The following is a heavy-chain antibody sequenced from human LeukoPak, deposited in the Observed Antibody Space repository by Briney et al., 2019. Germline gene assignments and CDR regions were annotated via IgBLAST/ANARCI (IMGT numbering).Heavy chain of an antibody. J-gene: IGHJ4*02. V-gene: IGHV1-46*01. D-gene: IGHD4-23*01. Sequence: GASVKVSCKASGYTFTSYYMQWVRQAPGQGLEWMGIINPSGGSTSYAQKFQGRVTMTRDTPTSTVYMDLSSLRSEDTAVYYCAREGRKDGGENDSSLDYWGQGTLVTVSS. CDR3: AREGRKDGGENDSSLDY. CDR2: INPSGGST. CDR1: GYTFTSYY.